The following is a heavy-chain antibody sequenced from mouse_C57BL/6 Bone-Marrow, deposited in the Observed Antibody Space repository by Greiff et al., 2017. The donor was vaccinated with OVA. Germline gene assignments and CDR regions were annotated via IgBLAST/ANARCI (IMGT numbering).Heavy chain of an antibody. Sequence: EVQLVESGGGLVKPGGSLKLSCAASGFTFSDYGMHWVRQAPEKGLEWVAYISSGSSTIYYADTVKGRFTISRDNAKNTLFLQMTSLRSEDTAMYYCARRVTTTDPYWYFDVWGTGTTVTVSS. V-gene: IGHV5-17*01. D-gene: IGHD2-2*01. CDR1: GFTFSDYG. CDR2: ISSGSSTI. J-gene: IGHJ1*03. CDR3: ARRVTTTDPYWYFDV.